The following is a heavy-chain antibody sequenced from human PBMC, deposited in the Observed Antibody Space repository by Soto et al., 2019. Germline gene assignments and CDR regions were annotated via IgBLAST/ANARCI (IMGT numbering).Heavy chain of an antibody. V-gene: IGHV3-15*07. J-gene: IGHJ4*01. CDR1: GFIFSNAW. Sequence: EVQLVESGGGLVKPGGSLRLSCAASGFIFSNAWINWVRQAPGKGLEWVGRIKSNADGGTTDIAAPVKGRFAISRDESKNMMYMEMSSLRTEDTAVYYCTTDSYINMPIVRFDYCGHGTLVTVSS. D-gene: IGHD2-2*01. CDR2: IKSNADGGTT. CDR3: TTDSYINMPIVRFDY.